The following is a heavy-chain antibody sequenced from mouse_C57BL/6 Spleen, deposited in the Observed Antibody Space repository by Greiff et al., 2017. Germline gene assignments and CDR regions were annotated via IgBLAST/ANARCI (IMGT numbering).Heavy chain of an antibody. D-gene: IGHD1-1*01. CDR3: VGHYYYLGSGHWYFDV. V-gene: IGHV10-1*01. Sequence: EVQLVESGGGLVQPKGSLKLSCAASGFSFNTYAMNWVRQAPGKGLEWVARIRSKSNNYATYYADSVKDSFTISRDDSESMLYLQMNNMKTEDTAMYYCVGHYYYLGSGHWYFDVWGTGTTVTVSS. J-gene: IGHJ1*03. CDR1: GFSFNTYA. CDR2: IRSKSNNYAT.